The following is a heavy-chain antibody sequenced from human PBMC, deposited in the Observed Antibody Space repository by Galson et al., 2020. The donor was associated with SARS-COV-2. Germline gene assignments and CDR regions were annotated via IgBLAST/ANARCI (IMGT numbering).Heavy chain of an antibody. D-gene: IGHD3-22*01. V-gene: IGHV3-30*02. CDR1: GFTFSSYG. J-gene: IGHJ4*02. CDR3: ATGRGYYDSSGYYTLDY. Sequence: GESLKISCAASGFTFSSYGMHWVRQAPGKGLEWVAVIWYDGSNKYYADSVKGRFTISRDNSKNTLCLQMNSLRVEDTAVYYCATGRGYYDSSGYYTLDYWGQGTLVTVSS. CDR2: IWYDGSNK.